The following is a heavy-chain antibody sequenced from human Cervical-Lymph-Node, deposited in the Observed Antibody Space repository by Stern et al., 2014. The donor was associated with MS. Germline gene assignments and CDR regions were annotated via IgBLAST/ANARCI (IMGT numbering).Heavy chain of an antibody. CDR1: GFSLSNSGVG. J-gene: IGHJ3*02. D-gene: IGHD5-24*01. CDR2: IYWDDDK. CDR3: AHRLEDGYSFPSAFDI. V-gene: IGHV2-5*02. Sequence: QVTLKESGPTLVKPTQTLTLTCTFSGFSLSNSGVGVGWIRQPPGKALEWLALIYWDDDKRYSPSLKSRLTITNDTSKNQVVLTMTNMDPVDTATYYCAHRLEDGYSFPSAFDIWGQGTMVTVSS.